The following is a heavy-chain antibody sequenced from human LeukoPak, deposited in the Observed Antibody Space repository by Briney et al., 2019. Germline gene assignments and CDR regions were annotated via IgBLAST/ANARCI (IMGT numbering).Heavy chain of an antibody. J-gene: IGHJ4*02. CDR1: GYTFTGYY. V-gene: IGHV1-2*02. Sequence: ASVKVSCKASGYTFTGYYMHWVRQAPGQGLEWMGWINPNSGGTNYAQKFQGRVTMTRDTSISTAYMELSRLRSDDTAVYYCARSVLQLDYGDYLGYWGQGTLVTVSS. CDR2: INPNSGGT. CDR3: ARSVLQLDYGDYLGY. D-gene: IGHD4-17*01.